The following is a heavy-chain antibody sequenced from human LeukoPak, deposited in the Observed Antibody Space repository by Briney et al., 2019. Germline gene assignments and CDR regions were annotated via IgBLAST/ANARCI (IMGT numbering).Heavy chain of an antibody. CDR1: GFTFRSFW. CDR3: ATGQSSSGWNN. Sequence: PGGSLRLSCVVSGFTFRSFWMSWVRQAPGKGLEWVANIKEDGSEKNYVDSVKGRFTISRDNAKNSLYLQMNSLRAEDTAVYYCATGQSSSGWNNWGQGTLVTVSS. J-gene: IGHJ4*02. CDR2: IKEDGSEK. D-gene: IGHD3-22*01. V-gene: IGHV3-7*01.